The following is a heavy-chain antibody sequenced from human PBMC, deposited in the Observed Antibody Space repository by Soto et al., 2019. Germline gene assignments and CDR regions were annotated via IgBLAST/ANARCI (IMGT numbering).Heavy chain of an antibody. D-gene: IGHD7-27*01. V-gene: IGHV3-30*03. CDR1: XFTXSAYD. CDR3: AKNPLRLGLGLGLDF. CDR2: ISFEGSDR. Sequence: QXXLVXSXGGVVQPGGXLXXXXVXXXFTXSAYDMHXXRQAPGXXXXWVAVISFEGSDRYYVESVKGRFXIXXXXXXXXXXXXXXXXXXXDTALYFCAKNPLRLGLGLGLDFWGQGTLATV. J-gene: IGHJ4*02.